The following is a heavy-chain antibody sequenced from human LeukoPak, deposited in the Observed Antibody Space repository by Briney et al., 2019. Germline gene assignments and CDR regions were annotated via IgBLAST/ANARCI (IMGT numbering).Heavy chain of an antibody. CDR2: IYSGGST. CDR1: GCTVSSNY. Sequence: GGSLRLSCAASGCTVSSNYMSWVRQAPGKGLEWVSVIYSGGSTYYADSVKGRFTISRDNSKNTLYLQMNSLRAEDTAVYYCARVRGYSYGWLGAFDIWGQATMVTVSS. J-gene: IGHJ3*02. CDR3: ARVRGYSYGWLGAFDI. V-gene: IGHV3-66*01. D-gene: IGHD5-18*01.